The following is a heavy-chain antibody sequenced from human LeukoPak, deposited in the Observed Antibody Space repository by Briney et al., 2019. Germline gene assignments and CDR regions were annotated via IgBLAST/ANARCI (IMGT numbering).Heavy chain of an antibody. J-gene: IGHJ3*02. CDR3: ARDQAYYYDSSEAFDI. CDR2: ISYDGSNK. Sequence: PGRSLRLSCAASGFTFSSYAMHWVRQAPGKGLEWVAVISYDGSNKYYADSVKDRFTISRDNSKNTLYLQMNSLRAEDTAVYYCARDQAYYYDSSEAFDIWGQGTMVTVSS. CDR1: GFTFSSYA. V-gene: IGHV3-30-3*01. D-gene: IGHD3-22*01.